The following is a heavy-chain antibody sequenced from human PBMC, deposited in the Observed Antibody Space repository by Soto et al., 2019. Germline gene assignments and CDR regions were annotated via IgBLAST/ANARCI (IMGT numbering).Heavy chain of an antibody. CDR2: ISYDGSNR. D-gene: IGHD3-16*02. CDR1: GLTFSRYG. CDR3: AKDSVCGSYRPVAVDY. J-gene: IGHJ4*02. V-gene: IGHV3-30*18. Sequence: QVQLVESGGGVVQPGRYLRLSCAASGLTFSRYGMHWVRQAPGKGLEWVAVISYDGSNRYYADSVKGRFTISRDNSKNSLYLQMNSLRAEDTAVYYCAKDSVCGSYRPVAVDYWGQGTLVTVSS.